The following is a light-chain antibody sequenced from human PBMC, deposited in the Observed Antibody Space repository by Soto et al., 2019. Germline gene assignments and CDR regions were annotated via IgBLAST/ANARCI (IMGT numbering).Light chain of an antibody. Sequence: DIQMTQSPSSLSASVGDRVTITCRANQIISNYLNWYQQKPGKAPKLLIYAASSLQSGAPSRFSGSGSGTDFTLTIRSLQPEHSASYFCQQSIRAPLTFGGGTKVEV. CDR2: AAS. CDR1: QIISNY. J-gene: IGKJ4*01. V-gene: IGKV1-39*01. CDR3: QQSIRAPLT.